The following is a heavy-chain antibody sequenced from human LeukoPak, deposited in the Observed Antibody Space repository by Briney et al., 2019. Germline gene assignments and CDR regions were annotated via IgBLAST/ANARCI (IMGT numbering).Heavy chain of an antibody. CDR2: INPSGGST. Sequence: ASVKVSCKASGYTFTSYYMHWVRQAPGQGLEWMGIINPSGGSTSYAQKFQGRVTMTRDTSASTVYMELSSLRSEDTAVYYCARDGNIVATTSLGYYFDYWGQGTLVTISS. CDR1: GYTFTSYY. CDR3: ARDGNIVATTSLGYYFDY. V-gene: IGHV1-46*01. J-gene: IGHJ4*02. D-gene: IGHD5-12*01.